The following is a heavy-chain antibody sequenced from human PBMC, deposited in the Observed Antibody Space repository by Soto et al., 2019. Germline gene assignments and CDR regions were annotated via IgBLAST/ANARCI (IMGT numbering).Heavy chain of an antibody. CDR3: ARAPLLSAETLHENYFDD. D-gene: IGHD2-15*01. CDR2: IIPIFDTT. V-gene: IGHV1-69*01. Sequence: QVQLVQSGAEVKKPGSSLKFSCKASGGTFGNSGVSWVRQAPGQGPEWMGGIIPIFDTTNYAQKFQGRVTISSDDSTRHMELSSLGSEDTSVYYCARAPLLSAETLHENYFDDWGQGTQVTVSS. CDR1: GGTFGNSG. J-gene: IGHJ4*02.